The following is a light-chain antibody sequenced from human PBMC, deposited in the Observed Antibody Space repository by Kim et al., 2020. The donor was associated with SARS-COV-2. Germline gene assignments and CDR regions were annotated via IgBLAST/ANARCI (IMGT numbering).Light chain of an antibody. CDR1: HTQTTY. V-gene: IGKV3-11*01. CDR2: ETA. Sequence: PGERASPSCRSSHTQTTYFSWYQQKPDQPPRLLIFETATRAAGIPARFTVSGSGTDFTLTISSLEPEDLAIYYCQQRSNWPPELTFGGGTKVDIK. J-gene: IGKJ4*01. CDR3: QQRSNWPPELT.